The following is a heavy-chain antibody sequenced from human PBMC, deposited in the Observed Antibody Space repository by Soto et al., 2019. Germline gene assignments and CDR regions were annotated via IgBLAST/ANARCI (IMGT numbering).Heavy chain of an antibody. V-gene: IGHV4-59*02. D-gene: IGHD3-22*01. J-gene: IGHJ6*01. CDR2: ISSTGNS. CDR3: ARDVRGSYYTMDV. Sequence: QVKLQESGPGLVKPSETLSLTCTVSGDSVRSYFWNWMRQPPGKGLEWIGYISSTGNSNNNPALESRVSIAVDTSQNQLSLQLTSVAAADTAVYYCARDVRGSYYTMDVWGQGTTVTVSS. CDR1: GDSVRSYF.